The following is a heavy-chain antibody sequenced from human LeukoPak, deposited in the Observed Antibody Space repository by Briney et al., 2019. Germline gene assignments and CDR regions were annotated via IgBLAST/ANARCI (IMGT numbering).Heavy chain of an antibody. D-gene: IGHD3-16*01. CDR2: ISSNGGST. V-gene: IGHV3-64*01. CDR3: ARETRRGDAFDI. CDR1: GFTFSNYA. J-gene: IGHJ3*02. Sequence: GESLKISCAASGFTFSNYAMHWVRQHPGKRLEYVSAISSNGGSTYYANSVKGRFTISRDKSKNTVYLKMGSLRAEDMAVYYCARETRRGDAFDIWGQGTMVTVSS.